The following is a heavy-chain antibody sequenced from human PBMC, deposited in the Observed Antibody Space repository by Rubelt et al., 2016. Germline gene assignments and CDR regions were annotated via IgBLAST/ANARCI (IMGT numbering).Heavy chain of an antibody. V-gene: IGHV4-34*01. CDR3: AKEYSRSPNNWFES. Sequence: QVQLQQWGAGLLKPSETLSLTCAVYGGSVSGYYWSWIRQPPGKGLEWIGEINHSGSTTYNPSLKSRVTISVDNSKNQFSLNLDSVTAADTAVYFCAKEYSRSPNNWFESWGQGTLVTVSS. CDR1: GGSVSGYY. J-gene: IGHJ5*01. D-gene: IGHD2-15*01. CDR2: INHSGST.